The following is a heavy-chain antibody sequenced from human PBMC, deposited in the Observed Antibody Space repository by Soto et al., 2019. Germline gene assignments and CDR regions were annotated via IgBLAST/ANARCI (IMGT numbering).Heavy chain of an antibody. CDR3: AREGGAGLSANDY. V-gene: IGHV1-46*01. J-gene: IGHJ4*02. Sequence: QVQLVQSGAEVKKPGASVKISCRASGYTFTSYYMHWVRQAPGQGLEWLGVINPSGDGTTYAQAFQGRVTMTRDTSTSTLYMELSSLRSEDTAVYYCAREGGAGLSANDYWGQGTLVTVSS. CDR1: GYTFTSYY. CDR2: INPSGDGT. D-gene: IGHD6-19*01.